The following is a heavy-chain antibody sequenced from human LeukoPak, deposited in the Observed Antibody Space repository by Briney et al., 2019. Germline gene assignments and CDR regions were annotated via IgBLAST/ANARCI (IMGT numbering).Heavy chain of an antibody. V-gene: IGHV3-23*01. J-gene: IGHJ4*02. CDR1: GFTFNNYG. D-gene: IGHD6-13*01. CDR2: ITSSGSNT. Sequence: GGSLRLSCAASGFTFNNYGMSWVRQAPGKGLEWVSAITSSGSNTFYANSVKGRFTISRDNSKNTLYLQMNSLRAEDTAVYYCAKRPGYSSSWYFDYWGQGTLVTVSS. CDR3: AKRPGYSSSWYFDY.